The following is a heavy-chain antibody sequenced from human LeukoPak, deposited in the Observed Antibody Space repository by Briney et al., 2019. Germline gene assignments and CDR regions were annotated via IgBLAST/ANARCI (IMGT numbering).Heavy chain of an antibody. CDR2: ISSSGSTI. CDR1: GFTFSSYE. V-gene: IGHV3-48*03. J-gene: IGHJ5*02. Sequence: PGGSLRLSCAASGFTFSSYEMNWVRQAPGKGLEWVSYISSSGSTIYYADSVKGRFTISRDNAKNSLYLQMNSLRAEDTAVYYCARDPPMVRGVIMENRFDPWGQGTLVTVSS. D-gene: IGHD3-10*01. CDR3: ARDPPMVRGVIMENRFDP.